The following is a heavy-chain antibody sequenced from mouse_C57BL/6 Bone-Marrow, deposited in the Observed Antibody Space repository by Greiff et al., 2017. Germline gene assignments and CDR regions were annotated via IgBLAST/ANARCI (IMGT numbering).Heavy chain of an antibody. CDR1: GFTFSDYY. V-gene: IGHV5-12*01. Sequence: EVQLVESGGGLVQPGGSLKLSCAASGFTFSDYYMYWVRQTPEKRLEWVAYISNGGGSTYYPDTVKGRFTISRDNAKNTLYLQMSRLKSEDTAMYYCARDDYAGAWFAYWGQGTLVTVSA. D-gene: IGHD2-4*01. CDR3: ARDDYAGAWFAY. CDR2: ISNGGGST. J-gene: IGHJ3*01.